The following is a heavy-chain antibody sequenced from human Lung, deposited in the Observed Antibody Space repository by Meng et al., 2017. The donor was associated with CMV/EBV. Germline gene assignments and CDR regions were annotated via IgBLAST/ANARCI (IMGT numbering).Heavy chain of an antibody. CDR3: ARADKVRFDY. CDR2: IYHSGST. CDR1: GGSMSSTNW. V-gene: IGHV4-4*02. J-gene: IGHJ4*02. Sequence: QVRLRVSGPGLVKPSETRSLTCAVSGGSMSSTNWWSWVRQPPGKGLEWIGEIYHSGSTNYNPSLKSRVSISVDKSKNQFSLKLSSVAAADTAVYYCARADKVRFDYWGQGTLVTVSS.